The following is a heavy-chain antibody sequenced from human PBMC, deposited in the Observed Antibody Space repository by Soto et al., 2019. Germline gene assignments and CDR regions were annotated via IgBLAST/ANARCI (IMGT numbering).Heavy chain of an antibody. D-gene: IGHD3-16*01. J-gene: IGHJ6*03. V-gene: IGHV4-59*08. Sequence: PSETLSLTCTVSGGSISNFYWSWIRQPPGKGLEWIGYVYYTGSTSYNPSLKRRVTFSADSSRGQFSLRLNSVTAADTAVYYCARPFLGLVFWAVSFVDYYYYMDVWGKGPTVPVS. CDR2: VYYTGST. CDR3: ARPFLGLVFWAVSFVDYYYYMDV. CDR1: GGSISNFY.